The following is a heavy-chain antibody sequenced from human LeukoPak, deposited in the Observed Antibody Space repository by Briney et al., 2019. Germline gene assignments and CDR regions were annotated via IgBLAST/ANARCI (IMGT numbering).Heavy chain of an antibody. Sequence: GASEKVSCKASGYTFTGYYMHWVRQAPGQGLEWMGWINPNSGGTNYAQKFQGRVTMTRDTSISTAYMELSRLRSDDTAVYYCARDRSSSWPTDFDYWGQGTLVTVSS. CDR3: ARDRSSSWPTDFDY. CDR2: INPNSGGT. CDR1: GYTFTGYY. D-gene: IGHD6-13*01. V-gene: IGHV1-2*02. J-gene: IGHJ4*02.